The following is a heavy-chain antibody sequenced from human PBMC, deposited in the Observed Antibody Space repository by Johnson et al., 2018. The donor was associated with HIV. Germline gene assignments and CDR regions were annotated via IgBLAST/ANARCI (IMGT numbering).Heavy chain of an antibody. J-gene: IGHJ3*02. CDR2: ISYDGSHK. D-gene: IGHD6-19*01. CDR3: AKGGYSGCSVCAFDI. CDR1: GFTFRSYG. V-gene: IGHV3-30*18. Sequence: QMQLVESGGGVVQPGRSLRLSCAASGFTFRSYGLHWVRQSPGKGLEWVAVISYDGSHKDYGDSVKGRFTISRDSSKNTVYLQMNSLTTEDTAMYYGAKGGYSGCSVCAFDIWGQGTMVNVSS.